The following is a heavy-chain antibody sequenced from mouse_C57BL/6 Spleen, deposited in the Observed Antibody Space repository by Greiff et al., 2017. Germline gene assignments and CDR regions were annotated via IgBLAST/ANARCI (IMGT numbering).Heavy chain of an antibody. D-gene: IGHD2-3*01. J-gene: IGHJ2*01. V-gene: IGHV1-15*01. CDR1: GYTFTDYE. Sequence: VKLQESGAELVRPGASVTLSCKASGYTFTDYEMHWVKQTPVHGLEWIGAIDPETGGTAYNQKFKGKAILTADKSSSTAYMELRSLTSEDSAVYYCTRSDGYYGGYWGQGTTLTVSS. CDR3: TRSDGYYGGY. CDR2: IDPETGGT.